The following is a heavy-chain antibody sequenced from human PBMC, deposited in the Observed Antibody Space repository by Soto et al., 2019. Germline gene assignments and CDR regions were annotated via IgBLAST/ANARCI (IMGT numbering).Heavy chain of an antibody. CDR1: GFTFSSYG. CDR3: ANRYFRYCSGGSCYSDAFDI. CDR2: ISYDGSNK. J-gene: IGHJ3*02. Sequence: GGSLRLSCAASGFTFSSYGMHWVRQAPGKGLEWVAVISYDGSNKYYADSVKGRFTISRDNSKNTLYLQMNSLRAEDTAVYYCANRYFRYCSGGSCYSDAFDIWGQGTMVTVSS. D-gene: IGHD2-15*01. V-gene: IGHV3-30*18.